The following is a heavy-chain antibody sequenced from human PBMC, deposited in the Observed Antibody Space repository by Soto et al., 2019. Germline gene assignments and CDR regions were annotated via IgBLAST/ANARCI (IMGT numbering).Heavy chain of an antibody. J-gene: IGHJ4*02. D-gene: IGHD5-18*01. CDR2: ISYDGSNK. CDR1: GFTFSSYA. CDR3: ASAQGDTAMVLNL. V-gene: IGHV3-30-3*01. Sequence: GGSLRLSCAASGFTFSSYAMHWVRQAPGKGLEWVAVISYDGSNKYYADSVKGRFTISRDNSKNTLYLQMNSLRAEDTAVYYCASAQGDTAMVLNLWGQGTLVTVS.